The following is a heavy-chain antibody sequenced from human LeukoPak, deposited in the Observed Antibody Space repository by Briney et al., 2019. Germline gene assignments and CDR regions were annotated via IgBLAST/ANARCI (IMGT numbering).Heavy chain of an antibody. CDR3: AILYYYDSSGVIDY. CDR1: GGSFSGYY. D-gene: IGHD3-22*01. Sequence: SETLSLTCTVPGGSFSGYYWSWIRQPPGKGLEYIGYIYYSGSTNYNPSLKNRVTISVHTSKNQFSLKLSSVTAADTAVYYCAILYYYDSSGVIDYWGQGTLVTVSS. CDR2: IYYSGST. J-gene: IGHJ4*02. V-gene: IGHV4-59*12.